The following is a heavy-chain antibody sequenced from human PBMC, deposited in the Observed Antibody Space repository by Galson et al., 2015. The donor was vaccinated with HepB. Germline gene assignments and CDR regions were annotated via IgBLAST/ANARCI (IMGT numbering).Heavy chain of an antibody. Sequence: GYTFTGYYMHWVRQAPGQGLEWMGWINPNSGGTNYAQKFQGRVTMTRDTSISTAYMELSRLRSDDTAVYYCARAKATMIVVVILDYWGQGTLVTVSS. D-gene: IGHD3-22*01. J-gene: IGHJ4*02. CDR1: GYTFTGYY. CDR2: INPNSGGT. V-gene: IGHV1-2*02. CDR3: ARAKATMIVVVILDY.